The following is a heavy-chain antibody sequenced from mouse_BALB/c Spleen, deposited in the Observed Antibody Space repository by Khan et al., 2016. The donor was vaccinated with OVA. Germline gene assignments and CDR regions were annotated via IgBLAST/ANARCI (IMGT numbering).Heavy chain of an antibody. CDR3: ASTPYLSYTLDY. V-gene: IGHV9-3-1*01. CDR1: GYTFTNYG. Sequence: QIQLVQSGPELKKPGATVKISCKASGYTFTNYGMNWVKQSPGKALKWMGWINTYTGEPTYADDFKGRFAFSLETSASTAYLQISNLKTEDSATDCCASTPYLSYTLDYWGQGTSVTVSA. CDR2: INTYTGEP. D-gene: IGHD2-10*01. J-gene: IGHJ4*01.